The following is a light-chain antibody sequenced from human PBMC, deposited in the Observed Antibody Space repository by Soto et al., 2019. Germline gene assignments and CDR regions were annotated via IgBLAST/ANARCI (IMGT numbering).Light chain of an antibody. CDR3: QSFGISLGYYVV. V-gene: IGLV1-40*01. Sequence: QSVLTQPPSVSGAPGQRVTISCTRSSSNIGAGFDVHWYQQLPGIAPKLLIYGDTNRPSGVPDRFSASKSGASASLAITGLRAEDEADYFCQSFGISLGYYVVFGGGTKLTVL. CDR2: GDT. CDR1: SSNIGAGFD. J-gene: IGLJ2*01.